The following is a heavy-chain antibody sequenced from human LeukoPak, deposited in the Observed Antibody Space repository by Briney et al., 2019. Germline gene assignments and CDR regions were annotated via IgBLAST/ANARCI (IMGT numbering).Heavy chain of an antibody. CDR3: AKLREWELPDLFDY. CDR1: GFTFSSHG. V-gene: IGHV3-23*01. Sequence: EGSLRLSCAASGFTFSSHGMNWVRQAPGKGLEWVSGISPSGGITYYTDSVKGRFTISRDNSKNTQSLQMNSLRAEDTAVYYCAKLREWELPDLFDYWGQGTLVTVSS. J-gene: IGHJ4*02. CDR2: ISPSGGIT. D-gene: IGHD1-26*01.